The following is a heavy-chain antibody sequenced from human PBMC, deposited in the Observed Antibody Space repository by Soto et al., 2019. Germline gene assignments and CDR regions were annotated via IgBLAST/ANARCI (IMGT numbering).Heavy chain of an antibody. CDR2: ISGPGGST. CDR1: GFTFSNYA. CDR3: ARDERIAVAGTDN. J-gene: IGHJ4*02. D-gene: IGHD6-19*01. V-gene: IGHV3-23*01. Sequence: EVQLLESGGGLVQRGGSLRLSCAASGFTFSNYAMTWVRQAAGKGLEWVSSISGPGGSTYYADSVQGRFTISRDNSKNTLFLQMNTLRAEDTALYYCARDERIAVAGTDNWGQGILVTVTS.